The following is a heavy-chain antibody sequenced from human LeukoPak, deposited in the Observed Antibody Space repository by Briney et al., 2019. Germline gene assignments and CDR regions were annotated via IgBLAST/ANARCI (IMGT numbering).Heavy chain of an antibody. J-gene: IGHJ3*02. CDR3: AREEVPHGFDI. Sequence: SETLSLTCTVSGGSISTYYWSWIRQPPGKGLEYIGYIYYSGSTKYNPSLKSRVTMSLDTSKNQFSLKLSSVTAADTAVYYCAREEVPHGFDIWGQGTIVPLSS. V-gene: IGHV4-59*01. CDR2: IYYSGST. CDR1: GGSISTYY.